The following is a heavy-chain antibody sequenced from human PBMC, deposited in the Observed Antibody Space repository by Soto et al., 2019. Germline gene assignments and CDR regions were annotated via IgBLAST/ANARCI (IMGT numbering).Heavy chain of an antibody. Sequence: EVQLVESGGGLVQPGRSLRLSCAASGFTFDDYAMHWVRRVPGKGLEWVSGISWNSNIIGYADSVKGRFTISRDNAKNSLYLQMNSLRPEDTALYYCAKGGPDGFCSGGRCYFDYGGQGTLVTASS. CDR1: GFTFDDYA. CDR2: ISWNSNII. CDR3: AKGGPDGFCSGGRCYFDY. V-gene: IGHV3-9*01. J-gene: IGHJ4*02. D-gene: IGHD2-15*01.